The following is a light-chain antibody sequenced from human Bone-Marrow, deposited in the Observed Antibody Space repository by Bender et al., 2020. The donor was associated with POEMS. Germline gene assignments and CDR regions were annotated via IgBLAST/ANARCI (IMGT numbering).Light chain of an antibody. CDR2: EDN. CDR1: TLPKKY. J-gene: IGLJ2*01. Sequence: LTQPPSVSVAPGQTARITCSGETLPKKYAYWYHQKSGQAPVMLIYEDNKRPSDIPETISGSSSGTLATLTISGAQVHDECHYYCQITGISGHQLIFGGGTDLTVL. V-gene: IGLV3-10*01. CDR3: QITGISGHQLI.